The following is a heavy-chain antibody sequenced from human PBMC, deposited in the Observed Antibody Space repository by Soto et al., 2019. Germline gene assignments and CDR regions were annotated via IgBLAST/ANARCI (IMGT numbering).Heavy chain of an antibody. CDR1: GFTFSSYA. Sequence: GGSLRLSCAASGFTFSSYAMNWVRQAPGKGLEWLSYISSGGNTMYYADSVKGRFTISRDNAKNSLYLQMNSLRAEDTAVYYCARDLGYYGHLGAFDIWGQGTMVTVSS. CDR3: ARDLGYYGHLGAFDI. J-gene: IGHJ3*02. D-gene: IGHD3-10*01. CDR2: ISSGGNTM. V-gene: IGHV3-48*01.